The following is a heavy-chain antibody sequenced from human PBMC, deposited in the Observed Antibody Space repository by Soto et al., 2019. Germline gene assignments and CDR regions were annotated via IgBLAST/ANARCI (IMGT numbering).Heavy chain of an antibody. Sequence: QVQLVESGGGVVQPGRSLRLSCAASGFTFSDCGMHWVRQAPGKGREWVAVISSDGSKKYYVDSVEGRFTISRDNSKNTLFLQMDSLRGEDTAVYYCATDGPGKQSLVGYYFDYWGQGTLVTVSS. J-gene: IGHJ4*02. D-gene: IGHD6-19*01. CDR2: ISSDGSKK. V-gene: IGHV3-30*03. CDR1: GFTFSDCG. CDR3: ATDGPGKQSLVGYYFDY.